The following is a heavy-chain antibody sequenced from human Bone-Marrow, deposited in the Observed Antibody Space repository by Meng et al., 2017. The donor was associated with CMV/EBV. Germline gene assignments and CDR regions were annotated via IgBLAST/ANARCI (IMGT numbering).Heavy chain of an antibody. V-gene: IGHV3-73*01. CDR2: IRSKANSYAT. CDR1: GFTFSGSA. CDR3: TSQLTSTDKGVED. Sequence: GESLKISCAASGFTFSGSAMHWVRQASGKGLEWVGRIRSKANSYATAYAASVKGRFTISRDDSKNTAYLQMNSLKTEDTAVYYCTSQLTSTDKGVEDWGQGTLVTVSS. J-gene: IGHJ4*02. D-gene: IGHD1-1*01.